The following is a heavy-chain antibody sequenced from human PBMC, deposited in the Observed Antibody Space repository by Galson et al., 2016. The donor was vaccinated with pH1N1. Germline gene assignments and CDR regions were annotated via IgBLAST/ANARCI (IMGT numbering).Heavy chain of an antibody. J-gene: IGHJ5*02. CDR3: ARGGGWKDHFDP. CDR2: IYRNGNT. CDR1: GFSVSDSY. D-gene: IGHD1-1*01. Sequence: SLRLSCAASGFSVSDSYMAWVRQAPGQGLDWVTSIYRNGNTYYADSEKGRFTISRDNSKNTIYLQMNSLGVDGTAMYYCARGGGWKDHFDPWGQGTLVTVSS. V-gene: IGHV3-53*01.